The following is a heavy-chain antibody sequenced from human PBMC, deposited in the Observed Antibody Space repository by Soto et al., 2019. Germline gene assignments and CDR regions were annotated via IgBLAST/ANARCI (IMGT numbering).Heavy chain of an antibody. J-gene: IGHJ3*02. CDR1: GYTFTSYG. V-gene: IGHV1-18*01. CDR2: ISAYNGNT. CDR3: ARDQDIAVAGNDAFDI. D-gene: IGHD6-19*01. Sequence: ASVTVSCQASGYTFTSYGISWVRQAPGQGLEWMGWISAYNGNTNYAQKLQGRVTMTTDTSTSTAYMELRSLRSDDTAVYYCARDQDIAVAGNDAFDIWGQGTMVTVSS.